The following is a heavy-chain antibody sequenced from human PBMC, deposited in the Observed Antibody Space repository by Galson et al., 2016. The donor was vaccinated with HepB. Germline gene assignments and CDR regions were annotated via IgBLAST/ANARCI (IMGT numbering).Heavy chain of an antibody. CDR2: IWFDGSNK. V-gene: IGHV3-33*01. J-gene: IGHJ3*02. CDR3: ARDGLGYCSTTSCHDAFDI. Sequence: SLRLSCAASGFTLSGSTYGVHWVRQAPGKGLEWVAVIWFDGSNKYYADSVKGRFTISRDNSKNTLYLQMNSLRAEDTALYYCARDGLGYCSTTSCHDAFDIWGQGTMVTVSS. CDR1: GFTLSGSTYG. D-gene: IGHD2-2*01.